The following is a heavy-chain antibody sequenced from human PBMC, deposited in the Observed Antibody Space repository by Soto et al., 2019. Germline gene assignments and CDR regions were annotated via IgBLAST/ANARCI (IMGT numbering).Heavy chain of an antibody. V-gene: IGHV3-30-3*01. J-gene: IGHJ4*02. CDR2: ISYNGNNK. Sequence: GGFLRPSCAASEFTFSNYAIHWVRHAPSKGLECVSVISYNGNNKYYADSVKGRFTISRDNSQNTLFLQMNSLRADDTALYYCARGGSYYYDTGPYQGPQYFDYCGQATLVTVSS. CDR3: ARGGSYYYDTGPYQGPQYFDY. D-gene: IGHD3-22*01. CDR1: EFTFSNYA.